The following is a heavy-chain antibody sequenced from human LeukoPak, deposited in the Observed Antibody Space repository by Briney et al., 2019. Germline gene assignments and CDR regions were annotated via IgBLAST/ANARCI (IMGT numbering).Heavy chain of an antibody. Sequence: GGSLRLSCAASGFTFSSYSMNWVRQAPGKGLEWVSYISSSSSTIYYADSVKGRFTISRDNAKNSLYLQMNSLRAEDTAVYYCARAAVRFLEWLLHYWGQGTLVTVSS. CDR2: ISSSSSTI. CDR3: ARAAVRFLEWLLHY. D-gene: IGHD3-3*01. V-gene: IGHV3-48*04. CDR1: GFTFSSYS. J-gene: IGHJ4*02.